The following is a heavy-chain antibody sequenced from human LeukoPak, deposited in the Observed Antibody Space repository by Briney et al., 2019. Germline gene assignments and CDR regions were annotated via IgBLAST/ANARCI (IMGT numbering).Heavy chain of an antibody. CDR3: AREDVVLVDAVRYYYYGMDV. CDR2: INPSGGST. D-gene: IGHD2-8*01. J-gene: IGHJ6*02. CDR1: GYNFISYY. Sequence: ASVKISCKASGYNFISYYMHWVRQAPGQGLEWMGIINPSGGSTSYAQKFQDRVTMTRDTSTSTVYMELSSLKSEDTAVYYCAREDVVLVDAVRYYYYGMDVWGQGTTVTVSS. V-gene: IGHV1-46*01.